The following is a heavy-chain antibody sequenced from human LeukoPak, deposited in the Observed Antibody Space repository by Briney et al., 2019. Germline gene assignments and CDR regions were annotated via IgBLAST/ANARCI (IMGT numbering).Heavy chain of an antibody. CDR3: ARDYEPLSGRHFDY. CDR1: GFTFSSFS. CDR2: ISSGGDYK. Sequence: GGSLRLSCAASGFTFSSFSMNWVRQAPGKGLEWVSSISSGGDYKHYADSVKGRLTISRDNAKNSLFLQMNSLRAEDTAVYYCARDYEPLSGRHFDYWGQGTLVTVSS. J-gene: IGHJ4*02. V-gene: IGHV3-21*01. D-gene: IGHD3-22*01.